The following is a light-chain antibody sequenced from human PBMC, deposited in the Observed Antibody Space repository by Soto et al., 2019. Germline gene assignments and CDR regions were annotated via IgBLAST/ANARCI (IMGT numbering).Light chain of an antibody. CDR3: SSYTSSSTYV. Sequence: QAVLIQPPSVSVSPGQSITISCTGTSSYVGGYNYVSWYQQHPGKAPTLMIYDVSNRPSGVSNRFSGYKSGNTASLTISGLQAEDEADYYCSSYTSSSTYVFGTGTKVTVL. J-gene: IGLJ1*01. V-gene: IGLV2-14*01. CDR1: SSYVGGYNY. CDR2: DVS.